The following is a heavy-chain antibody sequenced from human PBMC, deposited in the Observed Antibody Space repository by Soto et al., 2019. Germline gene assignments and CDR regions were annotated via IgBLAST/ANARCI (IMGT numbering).Heavy chain of an antibody. CDR2: IIPIFGTT. CDR3: TGEPPYYYDTSGTYYSERFFYVLDV. V-gene: IGHV1-69*01. J-gene: IGHJ6*02. Sequence: QVQLVQSGAEVKKPGSSVRVSCEASGGTFSDYALSWVRQAPGQGLEWMGAIIPIFGTTNYAQKFQGRVTITAYESTSTSYMDLNGLTSEDSSGYYGTGEPPYYYDTSGTYYSERFFYVLDVWGQGPAFT. CDR1: GGTFSDYA. D-gene: IGHD3-10*01.